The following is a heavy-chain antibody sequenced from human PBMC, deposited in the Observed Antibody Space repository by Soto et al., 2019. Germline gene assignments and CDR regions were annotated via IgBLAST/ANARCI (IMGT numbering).Heavy chain of an antibody. CDR2: ISYDGSNK. CDR3: AKDIDTAMVGPLYYYYGMDV. Sequence: SGGSLRLSCAASGFTFSSYGMHWVRQAPGKGLEWVAVISYDGSNKYYADSVKGRFTISRDNSKNTLYLQMNSLRAEDTAVYYCAKDIDTAMVGPLYYYYGMDVWGQGTTVTVSS. J-gene: IGHJ6*02. V-gene: IGHV3-30*18. CDR1: GFTFSSYG. D-gene: IGHD5-18*01.